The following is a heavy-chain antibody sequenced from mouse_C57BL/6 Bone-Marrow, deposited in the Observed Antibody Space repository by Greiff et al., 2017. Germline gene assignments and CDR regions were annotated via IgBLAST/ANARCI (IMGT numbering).Heavy chain of an antibody. CDR2: IDPEDGET. Sequence: EVKLMESGAELVKPGASVKLSCTASGFNIKDYYMHWVKQRTEQGLEWIGRIDPEDGETQYAPKFQGKATITAEPSSNTAYLQRSSLTAEDTAVYYCVLYDSSVDYWGQGTSVTVSS. J-gene: IGHJ4*01. CDR1: GFNIKDYY. CDR3: VLYDSSVDY. V-gene: IGHV14-2*01. D-gene: IGHD1-1*01.